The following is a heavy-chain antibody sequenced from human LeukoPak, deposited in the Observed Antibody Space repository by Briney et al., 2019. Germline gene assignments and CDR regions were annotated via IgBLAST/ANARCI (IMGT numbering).Heavy chain of an antibody. CDR1: GFTVSSNY. V-gene: IGHV3-53*01. J-gene: IGHJ4*02. CDR2: FYSGGET. CDR3: ARGGGAYCGDDCRRTIDH. Sequence: GGSLRPSCVVSGFTVSSNYMSWVRQAPGKGLEWVSVFYSGGETYYADSVKGRFTVSRVTSKNTLFLQMDSLRAEDTAVYYCARGGGAYCGDDCRRTIDHWGQGTLVTVSS. D-gene: IGHD2-21*02.